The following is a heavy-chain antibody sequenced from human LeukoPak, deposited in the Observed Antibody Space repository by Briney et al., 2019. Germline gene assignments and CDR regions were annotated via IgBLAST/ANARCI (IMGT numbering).Heavy chain of an antibody. J-gene: IGHJ5*02. V-gene: IGHV3-74*01. CDR1: RFTFNSYA. D-gene: IGHD1/OR15-1a*01. CDR3: ARDPRNKELDP. Sequence: PGGSLRLSCAASRFTFNSYAMSWVRQVPGKGLMWVAHINGFGTEATYADTVKGRFTISRDNAKNTLYLQMNGLRDEDTAVYYCARDPRNKELDPWGQGTLVTVSS. CDR2: INGFGTEA.